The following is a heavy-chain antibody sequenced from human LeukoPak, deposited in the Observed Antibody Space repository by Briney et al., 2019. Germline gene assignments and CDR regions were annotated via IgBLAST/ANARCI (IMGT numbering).Heavy chain of an antibody. J-gene: IGHJ4*02. CDR2: INKDGSQK. D-gene: IGHD2-2*01. Sequence: GGSLRLSCAASGFHFSNYWMLLVRPAPGKGLELVANINKDGSQKLDSVEGRFTISRDNAKNSLYLQMQSLRADDTAVYYCARLYCTSVSCDSCFDYWGQGTLVTVSS. CDR1: GFHFSNYW. V-gene: IGHV3-7*05. CDR3: ARLYCTSVSCDSCFDY.